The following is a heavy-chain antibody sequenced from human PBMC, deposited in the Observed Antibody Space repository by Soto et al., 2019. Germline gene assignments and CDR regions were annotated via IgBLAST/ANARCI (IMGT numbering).Heavy chain of an antibody. V-gene: IGHV3-33*01. Sequence: GGSLRLSCAASGFVFSDYVIHWVRQAPGRGLDWVAGIWYHGRDIFYTDSVKGRFTISRDNSKNMLYLQMNSLRAEDTAIYYCARDQGGQSGNFIFDNWGQGTLVTVSS. D-gene: IGHD1-26*01. CDR1: GFVFSDYV. J-gene: IGHJ4*02. CDR2: IWYHGRDI. CDR3: ARDQGGQSGNFIFDN.